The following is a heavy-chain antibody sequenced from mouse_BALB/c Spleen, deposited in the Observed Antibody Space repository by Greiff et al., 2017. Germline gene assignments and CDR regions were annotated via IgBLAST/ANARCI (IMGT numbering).Heavy chain of an antibody. V-gene: IGHV5-17*02. D-gene: IGHD3-1*01. CDR2: ISSGSSTI. CDR3: ARSGSPYYAMDY. J-gene: IGHJ4*01. CDR1: GFTFSSFG. Sequence: EVKVVESGGGLVQPGGSRKLSCAASGFTFSSFGMHWVRQAPEKGLEWVAYISSGSSTIYYADTVKGRFTISRDNPKNTLFLQMTSLRSEDTAMYYCARSGSPYYAMDYWGQGTSVTVSS.